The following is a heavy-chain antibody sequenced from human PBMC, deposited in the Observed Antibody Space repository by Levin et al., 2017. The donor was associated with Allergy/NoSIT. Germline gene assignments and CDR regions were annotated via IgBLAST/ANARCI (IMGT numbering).Heavy chain of an antibody. V-gene: IGHV2-70*01. CDR2: IDSDDDK. CDR3: ARIRRSRIDYYNGRGYYYYYGMDV. D-gene: IGHD3-22*01. CDR1: GFSLTTSGMC. J-gene: IGHJ6*02. Sequence: TLSLTCAFSGFSLTTSGMCVSWIRQPPGKALEWLALIDSDDDKYYTTSLKTRLTISKDTSKNQVVLTMTNMDPGDTATYYFARIRRSRIDYYNGRGYYYYYGMDVWGQGTTVTVSS.